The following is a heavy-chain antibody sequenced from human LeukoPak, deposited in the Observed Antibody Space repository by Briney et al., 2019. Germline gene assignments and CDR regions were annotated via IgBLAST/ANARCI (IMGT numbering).Heavy chain of an antibody. CDR1: GGTFSSYA. Sequence: SVKVSCKASGGTFSSYAISWVRQAPGQGLEWMGGIIPIFGTANYAQKFQCRVTITADKSTSTAYMELSSLRSEDTAVYYCARDGTNYYDSSGWTFDYWGQGTLVTVSS. CDR3: ARDGTNYYDSSGWTFDY. V-gene: IGHV1-69*06. CDR2: IIPIFGTA. D-gene: IGHD3-22*01. J-gene: IGHJ4*02.